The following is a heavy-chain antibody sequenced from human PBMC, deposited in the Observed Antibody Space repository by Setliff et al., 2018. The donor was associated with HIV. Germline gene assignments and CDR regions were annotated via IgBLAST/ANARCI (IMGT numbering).Heavy chain of an antibody. CDR3: ARLMPNWDYFDY. CDR2: IFHTGST. CDR1: GASISSGNW. D-gene: IGHD2-2*01. V-gene: IGHV4-4*02. J-gene: IGHJ4*02. Sequence: SETLSLTCAVSGASISSGNWWSWVRQSPGKGLEWIGEIFHTGSTNYNPSLKSRVTISVDTSKNHFSLNVSSLTAADTALYFCARLMPNWDYFDYWGQGTQVTVSS.